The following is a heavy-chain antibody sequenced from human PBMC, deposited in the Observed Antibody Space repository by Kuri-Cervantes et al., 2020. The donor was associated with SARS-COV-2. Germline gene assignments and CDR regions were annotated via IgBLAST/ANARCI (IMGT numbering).Heavy chain of an antibody. D-gene: IGHD3-10*01. CDR3: AGTFGEYAPYYFDY. Sequence: GGSLRLSCEASGFTFDLFSISWVRQAPGKGLEWVAYISSGASDKYYADSVKGRFAISRDNAKNTLYLQMNSLRAEDTAVYYCAGTFGEYAPYYFDYWGQGTLVTVSS. V-gene: IGHV3-21*01. CDR2: ISSGASDK. CDR1: GFTFDLFS. J-gene: IGHJ4*02.